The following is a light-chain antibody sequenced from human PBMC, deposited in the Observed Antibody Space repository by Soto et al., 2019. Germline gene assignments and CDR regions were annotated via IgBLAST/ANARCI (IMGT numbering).Light chain of an antibody. V-gene: IGLV3-21*04. CDR2: YDS. Sequence: SYELTQPPSVSVAPGKTARITCGGNNIGSKSVHRYQQKPVQAPVLVIYYDSDRPSGIPERSSGANSGNTATVTISRVEAGDVADYYCQVWDMSSDHVVFGGGTKVAVL. CDR3: QVWDMSSDHVV. CDR1: NIGSKS. J-gene: IGLJ2*01.